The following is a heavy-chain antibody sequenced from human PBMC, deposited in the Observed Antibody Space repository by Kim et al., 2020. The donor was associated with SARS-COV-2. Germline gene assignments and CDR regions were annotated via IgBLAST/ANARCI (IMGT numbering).Heavy chain of an antibody. J-gene: IGHJ4*02. CDR3: ARNFYDYGDY. V-gene: IGHV3-33*01. D-gene: IGHD3-10*01. Sequence: GGSLRLSCVGSGFTFWDYGMHWVRQAPGKGLEWVCLICSGGSPTYCADSVKGRFTVSRDNSKNTVFLQMNDLRVEDTAVYYCARNFYDYGDYWGRGTPVTVSS. CDR1: GFTFWDYG. CDR2: ICSGGSPT.